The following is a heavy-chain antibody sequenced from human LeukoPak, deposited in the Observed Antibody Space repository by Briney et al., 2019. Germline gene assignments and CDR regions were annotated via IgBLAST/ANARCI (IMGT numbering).Heavy chain of an antibody. Sequence: GGSLRLSCAASGVSVSSSYMSWVRQAPGKGLEWVSLIYSGGSTYYADSVKGRFTISRDTSKNTMFLQMNSLRDDDTAVYYCDRVIEARHFDYWGQGTLVTVSS. V-gene: IGHV3-66*01. J-gene: IGHJ4*02. D-gene: IGHD6-6*01. CDR3: DRVIEARHFDY. CDR1: GVSVSSSY. CDR2: IYSGGST.